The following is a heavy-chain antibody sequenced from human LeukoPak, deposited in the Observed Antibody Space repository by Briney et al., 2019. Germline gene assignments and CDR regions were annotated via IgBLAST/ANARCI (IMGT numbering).Heavy chain of an antibody. D-gene: IGHD3-10*01. CDR3: ARGRFVATISHLLNWFGP. Sequence: ASVKVSCKASGYTFTTYAMHWVRQAPGQRLEWMGWINAGNGNTKYSQKFQGRVTITRDTSASTAYMELSSLRSEDTAVYYCARGRFVATISHLLNWFGPWGQGTLVTVSS. CDR1: GYTFTTYA. J-gene: IGHJ5*02. CDR2: INAGNGNT. V-gene: IGHV1-3*01.